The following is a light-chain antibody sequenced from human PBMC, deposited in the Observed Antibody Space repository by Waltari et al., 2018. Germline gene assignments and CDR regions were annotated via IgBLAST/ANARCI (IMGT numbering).Light chain of an antibody. CDR1: SDSIASNY. Sequence: NSLLTQPHSVSESPGKTVTISCTRTSDSIASNYVQRYQQRPGSAPTTVTFEDNQRPSGVPDRFSASIDTSSNSASLTISGLKTEDEALYYCQSYDSDEGVVFGGGTKLTVL. J-gene: IGLJ2*01. CDR3: QSYDSDEGVV. CDR2: EDN. V-gene: IGLV6-57*03.